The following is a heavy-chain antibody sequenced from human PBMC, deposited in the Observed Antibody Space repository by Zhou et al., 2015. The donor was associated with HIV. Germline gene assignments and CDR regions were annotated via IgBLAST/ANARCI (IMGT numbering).Heavy chain of an antibody. CDR1: GDTFSSYA. CDR2: IIPIFGIA. D-gene: IGHD4-17*01. Sequence: LVQSGTEVRKPGSSVKVSCKASGDTFSSYAISWVRQAPGQGLEWMGGIIPIFGIANYAQKFQGRVTITADESTSTAYMELSSLRSEDTAVYYCARARTTVTTGYYYGMDVWGQGTTVTVSS. V-gene: IGHV1-69*01. J-gene: IGHJ6*02. CDR3: ARARTTVTTGYYYGMDV.